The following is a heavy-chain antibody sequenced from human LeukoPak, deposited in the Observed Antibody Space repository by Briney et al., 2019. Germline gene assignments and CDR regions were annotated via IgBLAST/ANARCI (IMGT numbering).Heavy chain of an antibody. V-gene: IGHV1-69-2*01. J-gene: IGHJ4*02. Sequence: ASVKDSCKVSGYTFIDYYMRWVQQAPGKELAWMGLVDPEDGETIYAEKFQGRVTITANTSTDPAYLELSSLKSGDTAVFYRGKFDSTLPDGSRTPFDFWGQGTLVTVSS. D-gene: IGHD3-10*01. CDR3: GKFDSTLPDGSRTPFDF. CDR1: GYTFIDYY. CDR2: VDPEDGET.